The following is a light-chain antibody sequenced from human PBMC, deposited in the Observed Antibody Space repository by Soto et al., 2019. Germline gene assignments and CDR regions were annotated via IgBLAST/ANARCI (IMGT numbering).Light chain of an antibody. Sequence: VVLTQSPATLSLSPGERATLSFRTSLSVSVYLDWYQQKPGQAPRLLISDASNRATGIPARFSGSGSGTDFTLTISSLEPEDFGVYYCQQYASSPRTFGQGTKVDIK. V-gene: IGKV3-11*01. CDR2: DAS. CDR3: QQYASSPRT. CDR1: LSVSVY. J-gene: IGKJ1*01.